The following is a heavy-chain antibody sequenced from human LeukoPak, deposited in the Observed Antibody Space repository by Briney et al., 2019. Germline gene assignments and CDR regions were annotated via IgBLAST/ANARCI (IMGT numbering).Heavy chain of an antibody. J-gene: IGHJ5*02. Sequence: PSETLSLTCAVYGGSFSGYYWSWIRQPPGKGLEWIGEVHYSGGTKYNPSLESRVSISVDTSKNQFSLRLTSMTTADTAVYYCARSSEYYFGPWGQGTLVTVSS. CDR1: GGSFSGYY. V-gene: IGHV4-59*01. CDR3: ARSSEYYFGP. D-gene: IGHD2/OR15-2a*01. CDR2: VHYSGGT.